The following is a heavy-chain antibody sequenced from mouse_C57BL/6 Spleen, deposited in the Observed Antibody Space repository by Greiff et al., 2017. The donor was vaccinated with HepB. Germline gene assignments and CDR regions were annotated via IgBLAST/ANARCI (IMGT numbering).Heavy chain of an antibody. D-gene: IGHD2-2*01. J-gene: IGHJ2*01. CDR1: GYTFTDYE. Sequence: QVQLKQSGAELVRPGASVTLSCKASGYTFTDYEMHWVKQTPVHGLEWIGAIDPETGGTAYNQKFKGKAILTADKSSSTAYMELRSLTSEDSAVYYCTRLYYGNDGDYWGQGTTLTVSS. V-gene: IGHV1-15*01. CDR3: TRLYYGNDGDY. CDR2: IDPETGGT.